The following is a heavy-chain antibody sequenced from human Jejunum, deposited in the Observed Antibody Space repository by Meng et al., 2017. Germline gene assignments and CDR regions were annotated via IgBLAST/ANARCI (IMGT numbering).Heavy chain of an antibody. CDR1: GYTFTVNY. CDR2: INPNSGGT. Sequence: ASVKVSCKASGYTFTVNYMHWVRQAPGQGLEWMGWINPNSGGTNYPQKFQGRVTMTSDTSISTAYMELSRLRSDDTAVYYCARDGLGGDGFDIWGQGTMVTV. J-gene: IGHJ3*02. CDR3: ARDGLGGDGFDI. D-gene: IGHD2-2*03. V-gene: IGHV1-2*02.